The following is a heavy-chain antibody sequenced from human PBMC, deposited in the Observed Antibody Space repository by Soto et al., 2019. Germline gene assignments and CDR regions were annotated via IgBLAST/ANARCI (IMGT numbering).Heavy chain of an antibody. J-gene: IGHJ4*02. CDR3: ARASMIRGAPVDY. CDR2: ISSGSNYA. D-gene: IGHD3-10*01. CDR1: GFTFSDYY. V-gene: IGHV3-11*05. Sequence: QVQLVESGGGLVKPGGSLRLSCAASGFTFSDYYMNWIRQAPGKGLEWVSYISSGSNYANYADSVKGRFTISRDDAKNSLYLQMNSLRAEDTAVYYCARASMIRGAPVDYWGQGTLVTVSS.